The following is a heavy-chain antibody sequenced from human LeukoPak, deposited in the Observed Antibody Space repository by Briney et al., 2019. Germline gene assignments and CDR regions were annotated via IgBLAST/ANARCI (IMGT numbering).Heavy chain of an antibody. Sequence: PSETLSLTCTVSGGSISSYYWSWIRQPPGKGLEWIGYIYYNGSTNYNPSLNSRVTISVDTSKNQFSLKLNPLTASATAVYYCAGEYCTRYACRFDWWGQGTLVTVSS. D-gene: IGHD2-8*01. CDR3: AGEYCTRYACRFDW. CDR1: GGSISSYY. J-gene: IGHJ4*02. CDR2: IYYNGST. V-gene: IGHV4-59*01.